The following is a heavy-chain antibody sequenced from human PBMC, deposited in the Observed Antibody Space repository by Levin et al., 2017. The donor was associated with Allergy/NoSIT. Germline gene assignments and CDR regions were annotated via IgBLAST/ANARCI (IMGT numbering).Heavy chain of an antibody. V-gene: IGHV3-23*01. J-gene: IGHJ4*02. CDR1: GFTFSSYA. CDR3: AKATTSSAWYRFDY. D-gene: IGHD6-19*01. CDR2: IGGSGGST. Sequence: GGSLRLSCAASGFTFSSYAMNWVRQAPGKGLEWVSAIGGSGGSTYYADSVKGRFTISRDNSKNTLYLQMNSLRAEDTAIYYCAKATTSSAWYRFDYWGQGALVTVSS.